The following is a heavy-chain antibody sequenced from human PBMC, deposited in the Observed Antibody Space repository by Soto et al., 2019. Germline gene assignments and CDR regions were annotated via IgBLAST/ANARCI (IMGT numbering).Heavy chain of an antibody. CDR3: ARVHTSGSGCDS. V-gene: IGHV4-38-2*01. CDR2: VSHSGST. CDR1: GYSVSGGYY. J-gene: IGHJ4*02. Sequence: SETLSLTCAVSGYSVSGGYYWAWIRQSPGKGLEWLGSVSHSGSTYYNPSLKSRVTMSVDTSKNQISLNLISVTAADTALYYCARVHTSGSGCDSWGQGTLVTVSS. D-gene: IGHD5-12*01.